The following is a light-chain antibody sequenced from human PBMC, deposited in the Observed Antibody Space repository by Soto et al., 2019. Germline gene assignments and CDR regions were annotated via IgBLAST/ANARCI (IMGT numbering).Light chain of an antibody. CDR2: SNN. J-gene: IGLJ3*02. Sequence: QSVLTQPPSASGTPGQSVTISCSGSSSNVGRNTVNWFQQLPGTAPKLLIYSNNQRPSGVPDRFSGSKSGTSASLAISGLQSEDEADYYCATWDDSLNGPVFGGGTKLTVL. CDR3: ATWDDSLNGPV. CDR1: SSNVGRNT. V-gene: IGLV1-44*01.